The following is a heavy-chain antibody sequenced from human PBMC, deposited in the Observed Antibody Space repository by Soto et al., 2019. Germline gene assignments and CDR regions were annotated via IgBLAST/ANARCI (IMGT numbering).Heavy chain of an antibody. CDR1: GFTFSSYA. CDR3: AKGRPSEYCSGGSCYSDYYYYMDV. Sequence: GGSLRLSCAASGFTFSSYAMHWVRQAPGKGLEWVAVISWNSGSIGYADSVKGRFTISRDNAKNSLYLQMNSLRAEDTALYYCAKGRPSEYCSGGSCYSDYYYYMDVWGKGTTVTVSS. J-gene: IGHJ6*03. CDR2: ISWNSGSI. D-gene: IGHD2-15*01. V-gene: IGHV3-9*01.